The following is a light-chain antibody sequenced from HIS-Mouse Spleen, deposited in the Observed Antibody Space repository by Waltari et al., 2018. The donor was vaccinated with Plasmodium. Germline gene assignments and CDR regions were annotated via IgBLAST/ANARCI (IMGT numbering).Light chain of an antibody. V-gene: IGLV2-11*01. CDR1: SSGVGGYNY. CDR3: CSYAGSYTYV. Sequence: QSALTQPRSVSGSPGQAVTISCTGTSSGVGGYNYVSWYQQHPGKAPKLMIYDVSKRPSGFPDRFSGSKSGNTASLTISGLQAEDEADYYCCSYAGSYTYVFGTGTKVTVL. CDR2: DVS. J-gene: IGLJ1*01.